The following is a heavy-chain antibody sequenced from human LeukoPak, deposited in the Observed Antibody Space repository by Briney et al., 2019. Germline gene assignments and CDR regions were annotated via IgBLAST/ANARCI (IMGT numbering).Heavy chain of an antibody. Sequence: SETLSLTCTVSGGSISSGSYYWSWIRQPPGKGLEWIGCIYYSGSTNYNPSLKSRVTISVDTSKNQFSLKLSSVTAADTAVYYCAREGVAAARSHDAFDIWGQGTMVTVSS. CDR3: AREGVAAARSHDAFDI. J-gene: IGHJ3*02. CDR2: IYYSGST. D-gene: IGHD6-13*01. V-gene: IGHV4-61*01. CDR1: GGSISSGSYY.